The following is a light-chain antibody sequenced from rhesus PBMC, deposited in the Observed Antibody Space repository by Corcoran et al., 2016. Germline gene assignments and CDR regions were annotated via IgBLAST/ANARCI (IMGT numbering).Light chain of an antibody. CDR1: QSIGSA. CDR2: AAS. J-gene: IGKJ4*01. CDR3: QKCDSAPLT. V-gene: IGKV1-59*02. Sequence: AIQMTQSPSSLSASVGDTVTITCRASQSIGSALAWYQQKPGKVPKLLIYAASTLQSEVPSRFSGSGSGTDFSLTISKLQPEDFATYYCQKCDSAPLTFGGGTKVEIK.